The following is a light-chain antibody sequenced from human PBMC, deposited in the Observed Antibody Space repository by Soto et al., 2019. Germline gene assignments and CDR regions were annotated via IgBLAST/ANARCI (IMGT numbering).Light chain of an antibody. CDR3: CSYAGSYTFYV. V-gene: IGLV2-11*01. J-gene: IGLJ1*01. CDR2: DVI. CDR1: SSDADAYTY. Sequence: QSVLTQPRSVSGSPGQSVTISCTGTSSDADAYTYVSWYQQHPGKAPKLIIYDVIERPSGVPDRFSGSKSGNTASLTISGLQAEDEADYYCCSYAGSYTFYVFGTGTKLTVL.